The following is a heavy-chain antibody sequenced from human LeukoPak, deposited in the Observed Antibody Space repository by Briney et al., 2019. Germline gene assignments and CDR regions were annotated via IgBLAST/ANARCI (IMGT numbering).Heavy chain of an antibody. CDR2: IYTSGST. V-gene: IGHV4-61*02. CDR1: GGSISSGSYY. Sequence: PSQTLSLTCTVSGGSISSGSYYWSWIRQPAGKGLEWIGRIYTSGSTNYNPSLKSRVTISVDTSKNQFSLKLSSVTAADTAVYYCARGVGYCSGGSCSRYNWFDPWGQGTLVTVSS. CDR3: ARGVGYCSGGSCSRYNWFDP. J-gene: IGHJ5*02. D-gene: IGHD2-15*01.